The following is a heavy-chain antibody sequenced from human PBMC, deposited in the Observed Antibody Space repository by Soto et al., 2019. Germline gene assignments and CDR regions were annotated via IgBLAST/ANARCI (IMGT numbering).Heavy chain of an antibody. Sequence: EVQLLESGGGLVQPGGSLRLSCAASAFTFNTYAMGWVRQAPGKGLEWVYAISVSGGGTYYADSVMGRFTISRDTSKKRLYLQINSLCADDRAVYYCAKSGGDSPDYFDYWGRGTLVTVPS. D-gene: IGHD3-22*01. CDR1: AFTFNTYA. J-gene: IGHJ4*02. V-gene: IGHV3-23*01. CDR2: ISVSGGGT. CDR3: AKSGGDSPDYFDY.